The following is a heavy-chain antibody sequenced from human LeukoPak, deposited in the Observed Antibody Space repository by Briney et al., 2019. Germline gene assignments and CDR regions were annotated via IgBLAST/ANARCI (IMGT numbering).Heavy chain of an antibody. CDR3: ARDVGGSYAGDAFDI. J-gene: IGHJ3*02. CDR1: GGSISSGDYY. Sequence: SQTLSLTCTVSGGSISSGDYYWTWIRQHPGKGLEWIGYIDYSGTTYNPSLKSRGTISIDTSKKQFSLKPSSVTAADTAVYYCARDVGGSYAGDAFDIWGQGMMVIVSS. CDR2: IDYSGTT. D-gene: IGHD1-26*01. V-gene: IGHV4-31*03.